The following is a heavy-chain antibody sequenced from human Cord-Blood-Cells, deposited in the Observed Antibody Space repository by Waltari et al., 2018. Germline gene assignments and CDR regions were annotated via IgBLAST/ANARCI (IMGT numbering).Heavy chain of an antibody. CDR3: ARSCSSTSCYYYYYYGMDV. CDR2: ISAYNGNT. CDR1: GYTFTSYG. D-gene: IGHD2-2*01. Sequence: QVQLVQSGAEVKKPGASVKVSCKASGYTFTSYGISWVRQAPGQGLEWMGWISAYNGNTHSEQKLQGRVTRTRDASTSTAYMGLRGLRSDDTAVYYCARSCSSTSCYYYYYYGMDVWGQGTTVTVSS. V-gene: IGHV1-18*01. J-gene: IGHJ6*02.